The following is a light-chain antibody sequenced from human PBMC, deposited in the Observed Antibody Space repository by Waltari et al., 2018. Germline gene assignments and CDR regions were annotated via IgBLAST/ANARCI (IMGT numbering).Light chain of an antibody. CDR3: QQSYSTPYT. CDR1: QSIRRY. Sequence: DIQMTQSPSSLSASVGDRVTITFRASQSIRRYLNWDHQKPGKAPKLLIYAASSLQIGVPSRFSGSGSGTDFTLTISSLQPEDFATYDCQQSYSTPYTFGQGTKLEIK. J-gene: IGKJ2*01. V-gene: IGKV1-39*01. CDR2: AAS.